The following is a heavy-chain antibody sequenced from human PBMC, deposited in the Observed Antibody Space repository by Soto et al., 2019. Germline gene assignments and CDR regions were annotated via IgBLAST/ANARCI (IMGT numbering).Heavy chain of an antibody. CDR1: GYTLSNNG. CDR3: ARGRTVSSIGPLLV. Sequence: GPEMKKPGASVRVSCKVSGYTLSNNGLSWVRQAPGQRFEWLGWISTDNGRTNYAQKFRGRVSMTTDTSTGTAYMELTNLRSDDTAVYYCARGRTVSSIGPLLVWGQGTLVSVSS. J-gene: IGHJ1*01. V-gene: IGHV1-18*04. CDR2: ISTDNGRT. D-gene: IGHD1-1*01.